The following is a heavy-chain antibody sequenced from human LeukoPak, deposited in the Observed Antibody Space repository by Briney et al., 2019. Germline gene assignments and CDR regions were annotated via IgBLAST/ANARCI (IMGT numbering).Heavy chain of an antibody. J-gene: IGHJ5*02. CDR3: ARDVIAVAAKGEA. CDR1: GYTFTSYD. D-gene: IGHD6-19*01. Sequence: ASVKVSCKASGYTFTSYDINWVRQATGQGLEWMGWMNPNSGNTGYAQKFQGRVTMTRDTSISTAYMELSSLRSEDTAVYYCARDVIAVAAKGEAWGQGTLVTVSS. V-gene: IGHV1-8*01. CDR2: MNPNSGNT.